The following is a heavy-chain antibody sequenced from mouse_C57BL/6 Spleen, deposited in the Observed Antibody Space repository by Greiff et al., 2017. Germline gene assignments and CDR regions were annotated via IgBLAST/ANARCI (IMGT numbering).Heavy chain of an antibody. CDR1: GFTFSSYA. V-gene: IGHV5-9-1*02. J-gene: IGHJ2*01. CDR2: ISSGGEYI. CDR3: TRGSLYDPYFDY. Sequence: EVKLMESGEGLVKPGGSLKLSCAASGFTFSSYAMSWVRQTPEKRLEWVAYISSGGEYIYYADTVKGRFTISRDNARNTLYLQMSSLKSEDTAMDYCTRGSLYDPYFDYWGQGTTLTVSS. D-gene: IGHD2-3*01.